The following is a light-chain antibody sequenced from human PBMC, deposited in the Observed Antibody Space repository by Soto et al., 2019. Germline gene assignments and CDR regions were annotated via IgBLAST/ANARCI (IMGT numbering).Light chain of an antibody. J-gene: IGLJ2*01. V-gene: IGLV2-14*01. CDR1: SSDVGGYNF. Sequence: QSALTQPASVSGSPGQSITISCTGTSSDVGGYNFVSWYQQHPGTAPKLMIYDVSNRPSGVSNRFSGSKSGNTASLTISGLKPEDEADYYCSSYTSSSTVVFGGGTKLTVL. CDR3: SSYTSSSTVV. CDR2: DVS.